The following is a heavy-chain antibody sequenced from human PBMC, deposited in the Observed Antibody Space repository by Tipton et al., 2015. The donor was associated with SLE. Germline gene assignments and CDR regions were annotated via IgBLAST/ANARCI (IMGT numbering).Heavy chain of an antibody. Sequence: QLVQSGAEVKKPGASVKVSCKASGYTFSSDGINWVRQATGQGLEWMGWMNPNSGGTNYAQKFQGRVTMTRDTSISTAYMELSRLRSDDTAVYYCAFSTSGGTAGGFDYWGQGTLVTVSS. V-gene: IGHV1-2*02. CDR3: AFSTSGGTAGGFDY. CDR1: GYTFSSDG. CDR2: MNPNSGGT. J-gene: IGHJ4*02. D-gene: IGHD3-10*01.